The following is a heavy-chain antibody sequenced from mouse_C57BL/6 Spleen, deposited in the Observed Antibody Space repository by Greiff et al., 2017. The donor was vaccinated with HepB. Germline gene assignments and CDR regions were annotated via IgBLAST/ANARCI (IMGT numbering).Heavy chain of an antibody. D-gene: IGHD4-1*01. CDR3: ARYWDEEGFDY. CDR1: GYTFTSYN. Sequence: QVTLKVSGAELVRPGASVKMSCKASGYTFTSYNMHWVKQTPRQGLEWIGAIYPGNGDTSYNQKFKGKATLTVDKSSSTAYMQLSSLTSEDSAVYFCARYWDEEGFDYWGQGTTLTVSS. V-gene: IGHV1-12*01. J-gene: IGHJ2*01. CDR2: IYPGNGDT.